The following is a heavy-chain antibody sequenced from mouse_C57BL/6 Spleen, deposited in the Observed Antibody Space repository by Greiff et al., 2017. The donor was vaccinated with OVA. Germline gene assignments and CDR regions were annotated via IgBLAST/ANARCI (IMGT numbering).Heavy chain of an antibody. D-gene: IGHD2-3*01. J-gene: IGHJ2*01. CDR3: ASEDGYYVYY. CDR1: GFTFSDYG. V-gene: IGHV5-17*01. CDR2: ISSGSSTL. Sequence: EVHLVEAGGGLVKPGGSLKLSRAASGFTFSDYGMHWVRQAPEKGLEWVAYISSGSSTLYYAATVKGRFTLSRDNAKNTLCLQMTILRSEDTAMDYCASEDGYYVYYWGQGTTLTVSS.